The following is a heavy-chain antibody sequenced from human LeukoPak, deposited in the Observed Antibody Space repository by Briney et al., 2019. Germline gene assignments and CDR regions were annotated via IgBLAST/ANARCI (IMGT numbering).Heavy chain of an antibody. J-gene: IGHJ4*02. CDR3: TRYYYDSSGFLIDY. CDR1: GFTFSGSA. V-gene: IGHV3-73*01. CDR2: IRSKANSYAT. Sequence: GGSLRLSCAASGFTFSGSAMHWVRQASGKGLEWVGRIRSKANSYATAYAASVKGRFTISRDDSKNTAYLHMTSLKTEDTAVYYCTRYYYDSSGFLIDYWGQGTLVTVSS. D-gene: IGHD3-22*01.